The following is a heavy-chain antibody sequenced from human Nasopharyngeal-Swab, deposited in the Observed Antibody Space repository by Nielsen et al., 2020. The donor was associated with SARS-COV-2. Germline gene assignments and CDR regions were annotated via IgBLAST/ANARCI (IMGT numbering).Heavy chain of an antibody. CDR1: GFTFSSYG. Sequence: GGSLRLSCAASGFTFSSYGMHWVRQAPGKGLEWVAVIWYDGSNKYYADSVKGRFTISRDNSKNTLYLQMNSLRADDTAVYYCARGLGGRAFDIWGQGTMVTVSS. V-gene: IGHV3-33*01. CDR3: ARGLGGRAFDI. D-gene: IGHD5-12*01. CDR2: IWYDGSNK. J-gene: IGHJ3*02.